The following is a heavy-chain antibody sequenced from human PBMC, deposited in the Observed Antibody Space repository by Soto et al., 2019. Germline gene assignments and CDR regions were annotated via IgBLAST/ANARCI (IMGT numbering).Heavy chain of an antibody. CDR3: ARAKRRKWRPSPWGYFDY. D-gene: IGHD3-16*01. V-gene: IGHV1-2*04. J-gene: IGHJ4*02. Sequence: QVQLVQSGAEVKKPGASVKVSCKASGYTFTGYYMHWVRQAPGQGLEWMGWINPNSGGTNYAQKFQGWVTMTRDTSISTAYMELSRLRSDDTAVYYCARAKRRKWRPSPWGYFDYWGQGTLVTVSS. CDR1: GYTFTGYY. CDR2: INPNSGGT.